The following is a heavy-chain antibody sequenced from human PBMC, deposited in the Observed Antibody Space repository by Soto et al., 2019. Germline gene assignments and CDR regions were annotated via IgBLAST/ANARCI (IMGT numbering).Heavy chain of an antibody. Sequence: ASVKVSCKASGYTFISYAMNWVRQAPGQRLEWMGWINAGNGNTKYSQKFQGRVTITRDTSASTAYMELSSLRSEDTAVYYCARGYYDILTGYSNNWFDPWGQGTLVTVSS. D-gene: IGHD3-9*01. V-gene: IGHV1-3*01. J-gene: IGHJ5*02. CDR2: INAGNGNT. CDR3: ARGYYDILTGYSNNWFDP. CDR1: GYTFISYA.